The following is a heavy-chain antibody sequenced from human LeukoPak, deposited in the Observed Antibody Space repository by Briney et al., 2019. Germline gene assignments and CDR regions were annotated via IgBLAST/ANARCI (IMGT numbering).Heavy chain of an antibody. J-gene: IGHJ4*02. CDR2: IYPGDSDT. CDR3: ARLAAPAPVLYYFDY. Sequence: GESLKISCKGSGYSFTSYWIGWVRQMPGKGLEWMGIIYPGDSDTRYSPSFQGQVTISADKSISTAYLQWSSLKASDTAVYYCARLAAPAPVLYYFDYWGQGTLVTVSS. V-gene: IGHV5-51*01. D-gene: IGHD6-6*01. CDR1: GYSFTSYW.